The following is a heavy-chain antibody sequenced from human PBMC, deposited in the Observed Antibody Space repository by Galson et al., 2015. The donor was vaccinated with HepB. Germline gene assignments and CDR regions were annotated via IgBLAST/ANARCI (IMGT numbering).Heavy chain of an antibody. Sequence: SLRLSCAASGFTFSSYDMHWVRQAPGKGLEWVAFIRYDGSDKYYADSVKGRFTISRDNSKNTLYLQVSGLRAEDTAVFYCAKAVDSRWFSHFYGIDVWGQGTTVTVSS. J-gene: IGHJ6*02. CDR2: IRYDGSDK. V-gene: IGHV3-30*02. CDR3: AKAVDSRWFSHFYGIDV. D-gene: IGHD6-13*01. CDR1: GFTFSSYD.